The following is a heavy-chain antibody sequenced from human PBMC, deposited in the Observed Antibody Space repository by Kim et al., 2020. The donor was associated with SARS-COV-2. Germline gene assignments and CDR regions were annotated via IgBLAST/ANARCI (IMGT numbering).Heavy chain of an antibody. J-gene: IGHJ6*02. CDR3: ARDDGYGDYRGYYGMDV. Sequence: GGSLRLSCAASGFTFSSYAMHWVRQAPGKGLEWVAVISYDGSNKYYADSVKGRFTISRDNSKNTLYLQMNSLRAEDTAAYYCARDDGYGDYRGYYGMDVWGQGTTVTVSS. CDR2: ISYDGSNK. D-gene: IGHD4-17*01. V-gene: IGHV3-30*04. CDR1: GFTFSSYA.